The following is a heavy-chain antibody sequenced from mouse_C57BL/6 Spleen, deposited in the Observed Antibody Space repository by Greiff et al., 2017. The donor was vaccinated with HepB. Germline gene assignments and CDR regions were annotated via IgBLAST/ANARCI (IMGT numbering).Heavy chain of an antibody. J-gene: IGHJ1*03. D-gene: IGHD1-2*01. V-gene: IGHV7-3*01. Sequence: EVQRVESGGGLVQPGGSLSLSCAASGFTFTDYYMSWVRQPPGKALEWLGFIRNKANGYTTEYSASVKGRFTISRDNSQSILYLQMNALRAEDSATYYCAILITRYFDVWGTGTTVTVSS. CDR3: AILITRYFDV. CDR2: IRNKANGYTT. CDR1: GFTFTDYY.